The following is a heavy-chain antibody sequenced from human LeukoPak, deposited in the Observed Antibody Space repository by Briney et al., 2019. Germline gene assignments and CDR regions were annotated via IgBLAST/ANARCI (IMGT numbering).Heavy chain of an antibody. CDR3: AREQRYCGSTSCYSFFDY. J-gene: IGHJ4*02. D-gene: IGHD2-2*01. CDR1: RFTFDDYG. Sequence: GGSLRLSCAASRFTFDDYGMSLVRQAPGKGLEWVSGINWNGDSTGYGDSVKGRFTISRDNARNSLYLQMNSLRAEDTAFYYCAREQRYCGSTSCYSFFDYWGQGTLVTVSS. CDR2: INWNGDST. V-gene: IGHV3-20*04.